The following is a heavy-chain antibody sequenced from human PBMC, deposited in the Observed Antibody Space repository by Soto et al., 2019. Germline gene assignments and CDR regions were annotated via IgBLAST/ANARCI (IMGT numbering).Heavy chain of an antibody. D-gene: IGHD6-6*01. CDR1: GYSFTSYW. CDR2: IDPSDSYT. J-gene: IGHJ4*02. Sequence: GESLKISCKGSGYSFTSYWITWVRQMPGKGLEWMGWIDPSDSYTSYSPTFQGHVTISADKSISTAYLQWSSLKASDTAMYYCARHSGPYSSSSPVGYWGQGTLVTVSS. V-gene: IGHV5-10-1*01. CDR3: ARHSGPYSSSSPVGY.